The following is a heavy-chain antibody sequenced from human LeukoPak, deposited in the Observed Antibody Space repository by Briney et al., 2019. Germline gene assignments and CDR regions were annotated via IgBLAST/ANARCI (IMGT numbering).Heavy chain of an antibody. Sequence: PGGSLRLSCAASGFTFSIYSMNWVRQAPGKGLEWVSSISSSSSYIYYADSMKGRFTISRDNAKNSLYLQMNSLRAEDTAVYYCARDDYGGLDYWGQGTLVTVSS. V-gene: IGHV3-21*01. D-gene: IGHD4-23*01. CDR3: ARDDYGGLDY. CDR1: GFTFSIYS. CDR2: ISSSSSYI. J-gene: IGHJ4*02.